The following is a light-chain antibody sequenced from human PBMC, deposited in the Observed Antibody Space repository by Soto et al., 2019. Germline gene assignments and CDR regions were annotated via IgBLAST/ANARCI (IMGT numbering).Light chain of an antibody. CDR3: QQHDILPNT. Sequence: IVLTQSPGTLSLSTGERATLSCRASQSVSNNYLAWYQQKPGQAPRLLIYGASNRATGIPDRFSGSGSGTDFTLTISRREPEDFAVYYCQQHDILPNTVGQGTRLEIK. CDR1: QSVSNNY. V-gene: IGKV3-20*01. J-gene: IGKJ5*01. CDR2: GAS.